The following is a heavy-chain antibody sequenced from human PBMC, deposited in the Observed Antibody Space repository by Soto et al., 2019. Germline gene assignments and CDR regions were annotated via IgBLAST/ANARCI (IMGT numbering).Heavy chain of an antibody. CDR2: ISGSTRGT. V-gene: IGHV3-23*01. CDR1: GFAFSTYA. D-gene: IGHD3-16*02. CDR3: AKDRGFIDLFDY. Sequence: EVQLLESGGGLVQPGGSLRLSCAASGFAFSTYAMSWVRQAPGKGLEWVSSISGSTRGTYYADAAKGRFTISRDNSNNKLYLPMNSLRAEDTAVYYCAKDRGFIDLFDYWGQGALVTASS. J-gene: IGHJ4*02.